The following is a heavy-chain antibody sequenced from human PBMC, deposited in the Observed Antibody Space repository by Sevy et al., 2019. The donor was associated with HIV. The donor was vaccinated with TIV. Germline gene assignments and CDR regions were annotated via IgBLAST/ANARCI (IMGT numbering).Heavy chain of an antibody. J-gene: IGHJ6*02. D-gene: IGHD3-10*01. CDR3: AADHPEGSGSGYVSYYYYYYGMDV. V-gene: IGHV1-58*01. Sequence: ASVKVSCKASGFTFTSSAVQWVRQARGQRLEWIGWIVVGSGNTNYAQMFQERVTITRDMSTSTAYMELSSLRSEDTAVYYCAADHPEGSGSGYVSYYYYYYGMDVWGQGTTVTVSS. CDR1: GFTFTSSA. CDR2: IVVGSGNT.